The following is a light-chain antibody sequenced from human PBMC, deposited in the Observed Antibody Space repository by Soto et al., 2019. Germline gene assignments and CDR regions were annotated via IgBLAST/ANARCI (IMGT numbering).Light chain of an antibody. CDR1: QDIDNY. J-gene: IGKJ2*01. Sequence: GDTVTITCQASQDIDNYLNWYQHKPGQAPKLLIYDASYLETGVTSRFSGRGSGTHFTFTISSLRPEDTATYYGQHYDSRPPYTFGQGTKLE. CDR2: DAS. CDR3: QHYDSRPPYT. V-gene: IGKV1-33*01.